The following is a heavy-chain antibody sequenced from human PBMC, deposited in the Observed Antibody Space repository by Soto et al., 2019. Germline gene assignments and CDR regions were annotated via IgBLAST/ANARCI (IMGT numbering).Heavy chain of an antibody. CDR1: GGSISSSSYY. D-gene: IGHD6-19*01. CDR3: ASGIAVAGTFFPIDY. J-gene: IGHJ4*02. V-gene: IGHV4-39*01. CDR2: IYYSGST. Sequence: QLQLQESGPGLVKPSETLSLTCTVSGGSISSSSYYWGWIRQPPGKGLEWIGSIYYSGSTYYNPSLKSRVTISVDTSKNQFSLKLSSVTAADTAVYYCASGIAVAGTFFPIDYWGQGTLVTVS.